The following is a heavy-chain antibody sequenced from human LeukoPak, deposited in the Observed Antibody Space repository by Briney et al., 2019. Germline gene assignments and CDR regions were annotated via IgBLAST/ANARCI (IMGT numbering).Heavy chain of an antibody. V-gene: IGHV3-64*01. CDR1: GFTFSSYA. D-gene: IGHD5-12*01. CDR3: ARGHSMVAPLIDY. CDR2: ISSNGGNT. Sequence: GGSLRLSCAASGFTFSSYAMHWVRQAPGKGLEYVSAISSNGGNTYYANSVKGRFTISRDNSKNTLYLQMGSMRAEDMAVYYCARGHSMVAPLIDYWGQGTLVTVSS. J-gene: IGHJ4*02.